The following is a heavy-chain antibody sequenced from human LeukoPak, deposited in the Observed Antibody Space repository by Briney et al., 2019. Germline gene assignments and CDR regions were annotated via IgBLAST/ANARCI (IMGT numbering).Heavy chain of an antibody. J-gene: IGHJ6*03. Sequence: GASVKVSCKASGYTFTSYGISWVRQAPGQGLEWMGWISAYNGNTNYAQKLQGRVTMTTDTSTSTAYMELRSLRSDDTAVYYCARLYYDSSGYYNGGSAVDPDYYYYYMDVWGKGTTVTVSS. CDR3: ARLYYDSSGYYNGGSAVDPDYYYYYMDV. V-gene: IGHV1-18*01. CDR2: ISAYNGNT. D-gene: IGHD3-22*01. CDR1: GYTFTSYG.